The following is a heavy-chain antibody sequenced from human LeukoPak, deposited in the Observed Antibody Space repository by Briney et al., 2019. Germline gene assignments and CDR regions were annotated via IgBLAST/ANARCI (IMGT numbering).Heavy chain of an antibody. D-gene: IGHD6-19*01. V-gene: IGHV4-4*07. CDR2: VSATGST. CDR3: AQVTVGGHFDF. J-gene: IGHJ4*02. Sequence: HSETLSLTCTVSGGSISDFYWSWIRQPAGKGLEYIGRVSATGSTSFNPSLQSRVTMSVDTSKSQFSLKLSSVTAADTAVYYCAQVTVGGHFDFWGQGILVTVSS. CDR1: GGSISDFY.